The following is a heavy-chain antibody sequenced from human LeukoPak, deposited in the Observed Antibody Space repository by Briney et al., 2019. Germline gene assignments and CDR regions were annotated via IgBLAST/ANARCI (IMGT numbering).Heavy chain of an antibody. Sequence: SETLSLTCTVSGGSISSRSYYWGWIRQPPGKGLEWIGSIYHSGSTYYNPSLQSRVTISVDTSKNQFSLKLNSVTAADTAVYYCARGYYYDSSGYYGGPYFDYWGQGTLVTVSS. J-gene: IGHJ4*02. D-gene: IGHD3-22*01. CDR2: IYHSGST. CDR1: GGSISSRSYY. V-gene: IGHV4-39*01. CDR3: ARGYYYDSSGYYGGPYFDY.